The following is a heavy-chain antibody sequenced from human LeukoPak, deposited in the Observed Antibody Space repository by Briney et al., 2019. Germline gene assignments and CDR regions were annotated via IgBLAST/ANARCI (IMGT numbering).Heavy chain of an antibody. CDR3: AREYYDNSGGEDAFDI. CDR2: IYSGGST. V-gene: IGHV3-53*01. Sequence: PGGSLRLSCAASGFTVSSNYMNWVRQAPGKGLEWVSVIYSGGSTFYADSVEGRFTISRDNSNNTLCLQMNSLRAEDTAMYYCAREYYDNSGGEDAFDIWGPGTMVTVSS. CDR1: GFTVSSNY. J-gene: IGHJ3*02. D-gene: IGHD3-22*01.